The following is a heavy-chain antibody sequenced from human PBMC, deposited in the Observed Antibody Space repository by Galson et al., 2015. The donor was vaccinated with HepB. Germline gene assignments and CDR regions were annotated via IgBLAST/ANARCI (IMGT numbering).Heavy chain of an antibody. J-gene: IGHJ5*02. CDR1: GGSISSGGYY. Sequence: TLSLTCTVSGGSISSGGYYWSWIRQHPGKGLEWIGYIYYSGSTYYNPSLKSRVTISVDTSKNQFSLKLSSVTAADTAVYYCARDLRFLEWYGWFDPWGQGTLSPSPQ. V-gene: IGHV4-31*03. D-gene: IGHD3-3*01. CDR3: ARDLRFLEWYGWFDP. CDR2: IYYSGST.